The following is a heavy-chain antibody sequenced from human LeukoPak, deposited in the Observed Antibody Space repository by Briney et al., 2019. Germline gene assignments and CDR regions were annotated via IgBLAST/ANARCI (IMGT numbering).Heavy chain of an antibody. CDR1: GFTFSSYA. D-gene: IGHD3-3*01. V-gene: IGHV3-30-3*01. Sequence: PGGSLRISCAASGFTFSSYAMPWVRQAPGKGLEWVAVISYDGSNKYYADSVKGRFTISRDNSKNTLYLQMNSLRAEDTAVYYCARESYYDFWSGYYWGTYYFDYWGQGTLVTVSS. CDR2: ISYDGSNK. J-gene: IGHJ4*02. CDR3: ARESYYDFWSGYYWGTYYFDY.